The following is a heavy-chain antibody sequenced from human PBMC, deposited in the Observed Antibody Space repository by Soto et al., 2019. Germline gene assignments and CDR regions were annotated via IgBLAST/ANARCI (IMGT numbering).Heavy chain of an antibody. D-gene: IGHD4-4*01. V-gene: IGHV1-69*01. J-gene: IGHJ6*02. CDR1: GGTFSSYA. Sequence: QVQLVQSGAEVKKPGSSVKVSCKASGGTFSSYAISWVRQAPGQGLEWMGGIIPIFGTANYAQKFQGRVTITADESTSTAYMGLSSLRSEDTAVYYCARSNYRYYYYGMDVWGQGTTVTVSS. CDR2: IIPIFGTA. CDR3: ARSNYRYYYYGMDV.